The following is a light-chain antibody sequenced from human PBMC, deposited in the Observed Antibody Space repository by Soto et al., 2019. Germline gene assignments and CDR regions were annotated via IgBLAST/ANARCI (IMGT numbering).Light chain of an antibody. CDR2: VTS. CDR3: QSYDSSLSGSI. J-gene: IGLJ2*01. V-gene: IGLV1-40*01. Sequence: QSVLTQPPSVSGAPGQRVTISCTGSSSNIGAGYDVHWYQHLPGSAPKLLVYVTSNRPSGVPDRFSGSKSGTSASLAITGLQAEDEAYYYCQSYDSSLSGSIFGGGTKVTV. CDR1: SSNIGAGYD.